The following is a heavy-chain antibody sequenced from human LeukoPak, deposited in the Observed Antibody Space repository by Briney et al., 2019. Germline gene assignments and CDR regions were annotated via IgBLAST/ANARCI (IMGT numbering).Heavy chain of an antibody. CDR1: GGSISSSSYY. CDR3: ARGSQGYYYDSSGYYYFDY. CDR2: IYTSGST. D-gene: IGHD3-22*01. V-gene: IGHV4-61*02. Sequence: SETLSLTCTVSGGSISSSSYYWSWIRQPAGKGLEWIGRIYTSGSTNYNPSLKSRVTMSVDTSKNQFSLKLSSVTAADTAVYYCARGSQGYYYDSSGYYYFDYWGQGTLVTVSS. J-gene: IGHJ4*02.